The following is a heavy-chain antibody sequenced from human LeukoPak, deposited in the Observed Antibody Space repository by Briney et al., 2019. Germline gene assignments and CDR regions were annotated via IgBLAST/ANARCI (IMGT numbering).Heavy chain of an antibody. D-gene: IGHD4-17*01. V-gene: IGHV1-2*02. CDR1: GYTFTGYY. CDR2: INPNSGGT. J-gene: IGHJ4*02. CDR3: ARDPTVTTLDFDY. Sequence: ASVKVSCKASGYTFTGYYMHWVRQAPGQGLEWMGWINPNSGGTNYAQKFQGRVTMTRDTSISTAYMELSRPRSDDTAVYYCARDPTVTTLDFDYWGQGTLVTVSS.